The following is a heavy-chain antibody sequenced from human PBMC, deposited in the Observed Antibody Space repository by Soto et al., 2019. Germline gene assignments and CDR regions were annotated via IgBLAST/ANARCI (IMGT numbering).Heavy chain of an antibody. CDR2: IVVGSGNT. Sequence: SVKVSCKASGFTFTSSAVQWVRQSRGQRLEWIGWIVVGSGNTNYAQKFQERVTITRDMSTSTAYMELSSLRSEDTAVYYCAAGDYYYDSSGYGYWGQGTLVTVSS. J-gene: IGHJ4*02. D-gene: IGHD3-22*01. CDR3: AAGDYYYDSSGYGY. V-gene: IGHV1-58*01. CDR1: GFTFTSSA.